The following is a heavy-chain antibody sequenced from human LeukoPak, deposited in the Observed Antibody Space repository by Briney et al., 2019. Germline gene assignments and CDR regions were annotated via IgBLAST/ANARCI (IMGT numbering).Heavy chain of an antibody. CDR1: GGSISSYY. CDR2: IYYSGST. J-gene: IGHJ6*03. D-gene: IGHD4-17*01. CDR3: ASGKPGTVTEYYYYYYMDV. V-gene: IGHV4-59*01. Sequence: SETLSLTCTVSGGSISSYYWSWIRQPPGKGLEWIGYIYYSGSTNYNPSLRSRVTISVDTSKNQFSLKLSSVTAADTAVYYCASGKPGTVTEYYYYYYMDVWGKGTTVTVSS.